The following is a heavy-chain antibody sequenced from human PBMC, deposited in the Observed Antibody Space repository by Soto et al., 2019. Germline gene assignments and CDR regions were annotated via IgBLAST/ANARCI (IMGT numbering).Heavy chain of an antibody. J-gene: IGHJ4*02. CDR1: GYSISSSNW. Sequence: QVQLQESGPGLVKPSDTLSLTCAVSGYSISSSNWWGWIRQPPGKGLEWIGYIYYSGTTYYNPSLKSRVPMSVDTSQNQFPLKLTSVTAVDTAVYYCARREIQGPIDYWGQGTLVTVSS. CDR2: IYYSGTT. D-gene: IGHD1-26*01. V-gene: IGHV4-28*01. CDR3: ARREIQGPIDY.